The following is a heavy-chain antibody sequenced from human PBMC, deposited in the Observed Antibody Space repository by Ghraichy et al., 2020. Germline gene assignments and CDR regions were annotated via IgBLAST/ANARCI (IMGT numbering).Heavy chain of an antibody. CDR1: GFTFSSYW. J-gene: IGHJ3*02. D-gene: IGHD3-3*01. V-gene: IGHV3-7*01. CDR2: IKQDGSEK. Sequence: GESLNISCAASGFTFSSYWMSWVRQAPGKGLEWVANIKQDGSEKYYVDSVKGRFTISRDNAKNSLYLQMNSLRAEDTAVYYCARMYYDFWSGWALNAFDIWGQGTMVTVSS. CDR3: ARMYYDFWSGWALNAFDI.